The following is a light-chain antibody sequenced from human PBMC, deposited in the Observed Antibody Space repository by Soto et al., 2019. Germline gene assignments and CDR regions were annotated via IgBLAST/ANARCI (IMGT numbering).Light chain of an antibody. V-gene: IGLV2-14*03. CDR3: SSCTATTTLV. CDR2: DVT. J-gene: IGLJ2*01. Sequence: QSALTQPASVSGSPGQSITISCTGTTSDVGTCNLVSWYQQHPGKAPKLILYDVTNRPSGVSNRFSGSTSGTTASLTISGLQADDEADYFCSSCTATTTLVFGGGTKVTVL. CDR1: TSDVGTCNL.